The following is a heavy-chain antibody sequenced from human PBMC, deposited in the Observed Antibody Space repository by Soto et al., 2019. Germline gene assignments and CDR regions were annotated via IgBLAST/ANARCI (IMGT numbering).Heavy chain of an antibody. V-gene: IGHV3-23*01. Sequence: GGSLRLSCAASGFTFSSYAMSWVRQAPGKGLEWVSAISGSGGSTYYADSVKGRFTISRDNSKNTLYLQMNSLRAEDTAVYYCAKDYGDFWSGTGVGFNYWGQGTLVTVSS. J-gene: IGHJ4*02. D-gene: IGHD3-3*01. CDR2: ISGSGGST. CDR3: AKDYGDFWSGTGVGFNY. CDR1: GFTFSSYA.